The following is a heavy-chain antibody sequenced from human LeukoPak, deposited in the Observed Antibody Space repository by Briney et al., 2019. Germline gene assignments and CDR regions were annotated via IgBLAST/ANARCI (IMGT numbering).Heavy chain of an antibody. J-gene: IGHJ3*02. V-gene: IGHV1-8*01. CDR1: GYTFTSYD. Sequence: ASVKVSCKASGYTFTSYDINWVRQATGQGLEWMGWMNPNSGNTGYAQKFQGRVTMTRNTSISTAYMELSSLRSEDTAVYYCARGLRRRRALGARGAFDIWGQGTMVTVSS. CDR3: ARGLRRRRALGARGAFDI. D-gene: IGHD3-3*01. CDR2: MNPNSGNT.